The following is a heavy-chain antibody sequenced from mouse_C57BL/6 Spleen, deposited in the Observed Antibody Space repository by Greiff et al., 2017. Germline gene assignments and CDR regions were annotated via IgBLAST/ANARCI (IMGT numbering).Heavy chain of an antibody. CDR1: GFSFPSYG. CDR3: AKHDGGFAD. V-gene: IGHV2-9*01. J-gene: IGHJ3*01. CDR2: IWGGGST. D-gene: IGHD2-3*01. Sequence: VKLVESGPGLVAPSQSLSITCTVSGFSFPSYGVDWVRQPPGKGLEWLGVIWGGGSTNYNSALMYRLSNSKDNSKSQVCLKMNSLQTEDTAMYYCAKHDGGFADWGQGTLVTVSA.